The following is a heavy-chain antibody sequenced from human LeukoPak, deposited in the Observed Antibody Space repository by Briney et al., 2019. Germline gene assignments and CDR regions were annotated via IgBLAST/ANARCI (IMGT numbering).Heavy chain of an antibody. CDR3: ASDNYYGSGSYDY. J-gene: IGHJ4*02. CDR2: ISSSGSTI. D-gene: IGHD3-10*01. CDR1: GFTFSDYY. Sequence: GGSLRLSCAASGFTFSDYYMSWIRQAPGKGLEWVSYISSSGSTIYYADSVKGRFTISRDNAKNSLYLQMNSLRAEDTAVYYCASDNYYGSGSYDYWGQGTLVTVSS. V-gene: IGHV3-11*01.